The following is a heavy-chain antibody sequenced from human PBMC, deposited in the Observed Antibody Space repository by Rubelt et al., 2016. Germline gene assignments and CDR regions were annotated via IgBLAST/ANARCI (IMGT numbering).Heavy chain of an antibody. J-gene: IGHJ4*02. D-gene: IGHD3-22*01. CDR1: GGSISGYY. V-gene: IGHV4-59*01. Sequence: QVQLQESGPGLVKPSETLSLTCSVSGGSISGYYWNWIRQPPGKGLEWIGYVYSSGSTNYNPSLKSRVPLSVDSSKNQFSLKLSSGTAADTAVYYCARRGGSSGYYYFDYSGQGTLVTVSS. CDR3: ARRGGSSGYYYFDY. CDR2: VYSSGST.